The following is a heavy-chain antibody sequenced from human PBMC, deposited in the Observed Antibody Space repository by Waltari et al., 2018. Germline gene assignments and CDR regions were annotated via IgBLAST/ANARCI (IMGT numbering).Heavy chain of an antibody. J-gene: IGHJ4*02. V-gene: IGHV1-2*02. CDR1: GYTFTGYY. CDR2: INPNSGGT. Sequence: QVQLVQSGAEVKKPGASVKVSCKASGYTFTGYYMPWVRQAPGQGLEWMGWINPNSGGTNYAQKFQGRVTMTRDTSISTAYMELSRLRSDDTAVYYCASAYYYDSSGYQYYFDYWGQGTLVTVSS. CDR3: ASAYYYDSSGYQYYFDY. D-gene: IGHD3-22*01.